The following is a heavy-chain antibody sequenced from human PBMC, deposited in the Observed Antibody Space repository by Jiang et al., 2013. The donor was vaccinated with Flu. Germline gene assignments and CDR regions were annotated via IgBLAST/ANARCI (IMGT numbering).Heavy chain of an antibody. CDR3: AHRGPGTYYYDSSGPGFEY. Sequence: KPTQTLTLTCTFSGFSLSTSGVGVGWIRQPPGKALEWLALIYWNDDKRYSPSLKSRLTITKDTSKNQVVLTMTNMDPVDTATYYCAHRGPGTYYYDSSGPGFEYWGQGTLVTVSS. CDR1: GFSLSTSGVG. J-gene: IGHJ4*02. CDR2: IYWNDDK. V-gene: IGHV2-5*01. D-gene: IGHD3-22*01.